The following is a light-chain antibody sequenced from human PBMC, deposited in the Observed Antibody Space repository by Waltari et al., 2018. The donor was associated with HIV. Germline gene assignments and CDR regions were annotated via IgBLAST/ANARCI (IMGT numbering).Light chain of an antibody. J-gene: IGLJ1*01. V-gene: IGLV2-8*01. CDR1: SSEVGGYNY. CDR3: SSYAGSNNYV. CDR2: EVT. Sequence: QSALTQPPSASGSTGQSVTISCTGTSSEVGGYNYVLGYQQHPGKAPKLMIYEVTKRPSGVPDRFSGSKSGNTASLTVSGLQAEDEADYYCSSYAGSNNYVFGTGTKVTVL.